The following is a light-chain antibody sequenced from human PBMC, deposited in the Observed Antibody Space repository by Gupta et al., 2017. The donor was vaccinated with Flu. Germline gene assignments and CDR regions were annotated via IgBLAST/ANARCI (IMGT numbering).Light chain of an antibody. V-gene: IGKV2-30*01. CDR3: MQGSRWPWA. CDR2: QVS. CDR1: QSLVYSDGNTY. J-gene: IGKJ1*01. Sequence: DGVMTRSPLSLPVTLGQPCSISCRSSQSLVYSDGNTYLHWFQQRPGQSPRRLIYQVSHRESGVPDRFSGSGSGTDFILKISRVEAEDVGVYYCMQGSRWPWAFGQGTKVEIK.